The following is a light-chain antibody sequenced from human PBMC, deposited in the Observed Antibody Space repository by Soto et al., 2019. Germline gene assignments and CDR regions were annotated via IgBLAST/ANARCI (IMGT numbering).Light chain of an antibody. V-gene: IGLV2-14*03. J-gene: IGLJ1*01. Sequence: QSVLTQPASVSGSPGQSITISCTGTSSDIGGYNYVSWYQQHPGKAPKVIIFDVTKRPSGVSNRFSGSKSGNTASLTISGLQAEDEADYYCGSYTSISTGVFGTGTKLTVL. CDR2: DVT. CDR3: GSYTSISTGV. CDR1: SSDIGGYNY.